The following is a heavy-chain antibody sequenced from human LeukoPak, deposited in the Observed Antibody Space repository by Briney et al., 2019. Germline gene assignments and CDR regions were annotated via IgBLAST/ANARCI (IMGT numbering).Heavy chain of an antibody. Sequence: GASVKVSCKASGYIFTSYDINWVRQATGQGLEWMGWMNPNNGNTGYAQNFQGRVTMTRNTATRTAYMELSSLRAEDTAVYYCARGRHDSSGSTKGGDYWGQGTLVTVSS. CDR2: MNPNNGNT. D-gene: IGHD3-22*01. CDR1: GYIFTSYD. V-gene: IGHV1-8*01. CDR3: ARGRHDSSGSTKGGDY. J-gene: IGHJ4*02.